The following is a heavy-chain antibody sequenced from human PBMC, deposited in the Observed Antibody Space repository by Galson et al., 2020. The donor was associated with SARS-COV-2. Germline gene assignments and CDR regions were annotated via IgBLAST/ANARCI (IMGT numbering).Heavy chain of an antibody. J-gene: IGHJ4*02. CDR1: GYTLTELS. D-gene: IGHD3-22*01. Sequence: ASVKVSCKVSGYTLTELSMHWVRQAPGKGLEWMGGFDPEEGETVYAQKFQGRVTMTEDTSTDTAYMELSSLRSEDTAGYYCASSWASYDSSGYRGYFGYWGQGTLVTVSS. V-gene: IGHV1-24*01. CDR3: ASSWASYDSSGYRGYFGY. CDR2: FDPEEGET.